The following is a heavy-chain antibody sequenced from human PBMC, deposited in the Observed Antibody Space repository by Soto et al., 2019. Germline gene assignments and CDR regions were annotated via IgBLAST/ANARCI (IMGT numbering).Heavy chain of an antibody. CDR1: GGSISSYY. Sequence: SDTLSLTCTVSGGSISSYYWSLLRQSPGKGLEWIGYIHYSGSTKSNPSLKSRVTISVDTSRNQVSLKLSSVTAADSAVYFCARARYQLLHPYYYGMDVWGQGTTVTVSS. CDR2: IHYSGST. D-gene: IGHD2-2*01. J-gene: IGHJ6*02. CDR3: ARARYQLLHPYYYGMDV. V-gene: IGHV4-59*01.